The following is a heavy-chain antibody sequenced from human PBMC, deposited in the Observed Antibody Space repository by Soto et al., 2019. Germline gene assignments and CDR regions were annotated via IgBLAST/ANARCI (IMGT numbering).Heavy chain of an antibody. CDR3: AHSHSSGCYSFPYFDY. Sequence: QITLKESGPTLVKPTQTLTLTCTFSGFSLSTSGVGVGWIRQPPGKALEWLALIYWDDDKRYSPSLKSRLTIPNDTSKSQVVLTMTNMDPVDTATFYCAHSHSSGCYSFPYFDYWGQGTLVTVSS. CDR2: IYWDDDK. CDR1: GFSLSTSGVG. D-gene: IGHD2-15*01. V-gene: IGHV2-5*02. J-gene: IGHJ4*02.